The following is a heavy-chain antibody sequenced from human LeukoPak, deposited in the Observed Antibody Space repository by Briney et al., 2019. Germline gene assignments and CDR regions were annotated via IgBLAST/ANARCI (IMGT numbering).Heavy chain of an antibody. Sequence: GASVKVSCKASGYTFAGYYMHWVRQAPGQGLEWMGRINPNSGGTNYAQKFQGRVTMTRDTSISTAYMELNRLGSDDTAEYYCAREPGGAGTTIDCWGQGTLVTVSS. CDR2: INPNSGGT. J-gene: IGHJ4*02. V-gene: IGHV1-2*06. CDR1: GYTFAGYY. D-gene: IGHD1-7*01. CDR3: AREPGGAGTTIDC.